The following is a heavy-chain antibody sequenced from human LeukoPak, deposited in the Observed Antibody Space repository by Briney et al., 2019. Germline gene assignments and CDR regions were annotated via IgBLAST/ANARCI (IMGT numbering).Heavy chain of an antibody. CDR3: ASSHGYTYGWNS. CDR2: IIPIFGTA. J-gene: IGHJ4*02. V-gene: IGHV1-69*01. D-gene: IGHD5-18*01. CDR1: GDTFGSYA. Sequence: SVKVSCKASGDTFGSYALSWVRQAPGQGLEWMGGIIPIFGTANYAQKFQGRVTITADESTSTAYMDLSRLRCEDTAVYYCASSHGYTYGWNSWGQGTLVTVSS.